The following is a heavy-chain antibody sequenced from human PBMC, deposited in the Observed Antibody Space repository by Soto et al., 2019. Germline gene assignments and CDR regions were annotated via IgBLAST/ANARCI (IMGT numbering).Heavy chain of an antibody. CDR1: GGSFNTYY. Sequence: SETLSLTCAVYGGSFNTYYWNWIRQPPGKGLEWIGEINQSESTNYNPSLKSRVTMSVDTSKNQFSLTLSSVTAADTAVYYCARGLFAITFGEVIVPRLYFDHWGQGTLVTVSS. J-gene: IGHJ4*02. CDR3: ARGLFAITFGEVIVPRLYFDH. CDR2: INQSEST. D-gene: IGHD3-16*02. V-gene: IGHV4-34*01.